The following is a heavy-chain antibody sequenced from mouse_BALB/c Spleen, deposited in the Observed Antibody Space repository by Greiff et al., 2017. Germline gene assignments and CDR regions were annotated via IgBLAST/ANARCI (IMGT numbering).Heavy chain of an antibody. J-gene: IGHJ3*01. Sequence: QVQLKESGPGLVAPSQSLSITCTVSGFSLTSYGVHWVRQPPGKGLEWLGVIWAGGSTNYNSALMSRLSISKDNSKSQVFLKRNSLQTDDTAMYYCASRGDYDWFAYWGQGTLVTVSA. CDR3: ASRGDYDWFAY. CDR1: GFSLTSYG. V-gene: IGHV2-9*02. D-gene: IGHD2-4*01. CDR2: IWAGGST.